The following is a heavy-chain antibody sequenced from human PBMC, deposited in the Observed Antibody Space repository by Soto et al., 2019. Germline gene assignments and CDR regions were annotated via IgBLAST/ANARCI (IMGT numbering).Heavy chain of an antibody. Sequence: SETLSLTCTASGGSISSYYWSWIRQPAGKGLECIGRIYTSGSTNYNPSLRSRVTMSVDTSKNQFSLKLSSVTAADTAVYYCARGASWDYDILTGPSTYYYYGMDVWGQGTTVTVSS. CDR1: GGSISSYY. V-gene: IGHV4-4*07. J-gene: IGHJ6*02. CDR2: IYTSGST. D-gene: IGHD3-9*01. CDR3: ARGASWDYDILTGPSTYYYYGMDV.